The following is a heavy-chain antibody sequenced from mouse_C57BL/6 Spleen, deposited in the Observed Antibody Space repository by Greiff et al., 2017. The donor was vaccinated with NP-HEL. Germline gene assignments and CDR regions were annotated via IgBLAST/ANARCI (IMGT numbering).Heavy chain of an antibody. D-gene: IGHD2-1*01. Sequence: QVQLQQPGAELVKPGASVKMSCKASGYTFTSYWITWVKQRPGQGLEWIGDIYPGSGSTNYNEKFKSKATLTVDTSSSTAYMQLSSLTSEDSAVYYCARSEIYYGNYEVWFAYWGQGTLVTVSA. CDR1: GYTFTSYW. J-gene: IGHJ3*01. V-gene: IGHV1-55*01. CDR2: IYPGSGST. CDR3: ARSEIYYGNYEVWFAY.